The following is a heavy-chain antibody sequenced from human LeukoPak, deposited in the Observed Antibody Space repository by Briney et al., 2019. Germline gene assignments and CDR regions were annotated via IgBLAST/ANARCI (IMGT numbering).Heavy chain of an antibody. J-gene: IGHJ4*02. CDR2: INHSGST. Sequence: SETLSLTCTVSGGSVSSYYWSWIRQPPGKGLEWIGEINHSGSTNYNPSLKSRVTISVDTSKNQFSLKLSSVTAADTAVYYCARGNSGYFNYFDYWGQGTLVTVSS. V-gene: IGHV4-34*01. CDR1: GGSVSSYY. CDR3: ARGNSGYFNYFDY. D-gene: IGHD3-22*01.